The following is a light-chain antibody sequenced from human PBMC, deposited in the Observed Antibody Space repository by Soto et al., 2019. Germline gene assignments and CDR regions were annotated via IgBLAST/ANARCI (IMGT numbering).Light chain of an antibody. CDR3: QQYNNWPPLLT. Sequence: EIVMTQSPATLSVSPGERATLSCRASQSVSSNLAWYQQKPGQAPRLLIYGASTRATGIPARFNGSGSGTEFTLTISSLQSEDFAVYYCQQYNNWPPLLTFGGGTKVEIK. J-gene: IGKJ4*01. CDR1: QSVSSN. CDR2: GAS. V-gene: IGKV3-15*01.